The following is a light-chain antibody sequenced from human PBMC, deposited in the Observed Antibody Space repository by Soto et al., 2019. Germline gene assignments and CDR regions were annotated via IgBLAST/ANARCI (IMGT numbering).Light chain of an antibody. CDR1: SSNIGINY. CDR3: AAWDDSLGSHAV. V-gene: IGLV1-47*01. CDR2: RNS. Sequence: QSVLTQPPSASGNPGQTVTMSCSGSSSNIGINYVYWYQQLPGTAPKLLIYRNSQRPSGIPDRFSGSKSGTSASLAISGLRSEDEAVYYCAAWDDSLGSHAVFGGGTQLTVL. J-gene: IGLJ7*01.